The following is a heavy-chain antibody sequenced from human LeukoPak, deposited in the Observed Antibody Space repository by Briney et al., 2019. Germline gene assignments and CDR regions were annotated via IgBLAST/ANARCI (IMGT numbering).Heavy chain of an antibody. J-gene: IGHJ4*02. CDR3: ARDTSIAVRLVDY. V-gene: IGHV3-21*06. CDR2: ISSSNYI. CDR1: GFTFSNYN. D-gene: IGHD6-6*01. Sequence: GGSLRLSCAASGFTFSNYNMNWVRQAPGKGLEWVSSISSSNYIYYVDSVKGRFTISRDNAKNSLYLQMNSLRAEDTAMYYCARDTSIAVRLVDYWGQGTLVTVSS.